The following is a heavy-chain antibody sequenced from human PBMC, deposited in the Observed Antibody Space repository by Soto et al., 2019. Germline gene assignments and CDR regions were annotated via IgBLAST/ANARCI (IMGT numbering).Heavy chain of an antibody. J-gene: IGHJ4*02. CDR2: TYYGSKWYN. CDR3: AGTRGYSYGFDY. Sequence: PSQTLSLTCAISGDSVSSNSAAWNWIRQSPSRGLEWLGRTYYGSKWYNDYAVSVKSRITINSDTSKNQFSLQLNSVTPEDTAVYYCAGTRGYSYGFDYWGQGTLVTVSS. D-gene: IGHD5-18*01. CDR1: GDSVSSNSAA. V-gene: IGHV6-1*01.